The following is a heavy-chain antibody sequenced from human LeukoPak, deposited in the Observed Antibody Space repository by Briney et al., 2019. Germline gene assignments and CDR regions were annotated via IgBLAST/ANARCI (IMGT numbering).Heavy chain of an antibody. J-gene: IGHJ4*02. V-gene: IGHV4-34*01. CDR3: AGNARASSDY. D-gene: IGHD2-2*01. CDR2: INHSGST. Sequence: SETLSLTCAVYGGSFSGYYRSCIRQPPGKGLEWIGEINHSGSTNYNPSLKSRVTISVDTSKNQFSLKLSSVTAADTAVYYCAGNARASSDYWGQGTLVTVSS. CDR1: GGSFSGYY.